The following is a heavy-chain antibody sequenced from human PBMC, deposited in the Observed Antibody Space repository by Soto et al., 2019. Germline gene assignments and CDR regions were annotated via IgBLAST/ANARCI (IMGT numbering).Heavy chain of an antibody. Sequence: PSQTLSLTCTVACGSISNYCWSWIRQPPGKGLEWIGYIYYSGSTNYNPSLKSRVTISVDTSKNQFSLKLSSVTAADTAVYYCARGGYCSSTSCPIDYWGQGTLVTVSS. CDR2: IYYSGST. V-gene: IGHV4-59*01. D-gene: IGHD2-2*01. CDR1: CGSISNYC. CDR3: ARGGYCSSTSCPIDY. J-gene: IGHJ4*02.